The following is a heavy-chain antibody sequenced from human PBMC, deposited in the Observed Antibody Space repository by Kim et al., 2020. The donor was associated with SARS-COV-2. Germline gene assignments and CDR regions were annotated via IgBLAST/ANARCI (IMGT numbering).Heavy chain of an antibody. Sequence: SETLSLTCAVYGGSFSGYYWSWIRQPPGKGLEWIGEINHSGSTNYNPSLKSRVTISVDTPKNQFSLKLSSVTAADTAVYYCARARPTVRLGIWGQGTMVTVSS. CDR1: GGSFSGYY. D-gene: IGHD3-9*01. CDR2: INHSGST. V-gene: IGHV4-34*01. CDR3: ARARPTVRLGI. J-gene: IGHJ3*02.